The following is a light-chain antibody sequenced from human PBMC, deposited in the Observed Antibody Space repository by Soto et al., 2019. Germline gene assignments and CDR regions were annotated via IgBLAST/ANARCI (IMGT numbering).Light chain of an antibody. Sequence: AIQVTQSPSSLSASVGDRVTITCRTSHGISSALGWYQQKPGKVPKLLIYAASTLQSGVPSRFSGSGSGRDFTLTISSLQPEDFATYYCLLDYAYFWAFGQGTKVEIK. CDR2: AAS. CDR3: LLDYAYFWA. V-gene: IGKV1-6*01. CDR1: HGISSA. J-gene: IGKJ1*01.